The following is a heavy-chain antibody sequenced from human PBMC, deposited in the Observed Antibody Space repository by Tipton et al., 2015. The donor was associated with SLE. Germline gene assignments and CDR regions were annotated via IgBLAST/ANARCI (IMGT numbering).Heavy chain of an antibody. D-gene: IGHD3-10*01. CDR1: GFTFSSHP. Sequence: SLRLSCAASGFTFSSHPMHWVRQAPGKGLEWVAIISYDGSNKYFADSVKGRFTISRDNSKNTLYLQMNSLRAEDTAVYYCAKDRGAFDAFDIWGQGTMVTVSS. CDR3: AKDRGAFDAFDI. CDR2: ISYDGSNK. J-gene: IGHJ3*02. V-gene: IGHV3-30-3*01.